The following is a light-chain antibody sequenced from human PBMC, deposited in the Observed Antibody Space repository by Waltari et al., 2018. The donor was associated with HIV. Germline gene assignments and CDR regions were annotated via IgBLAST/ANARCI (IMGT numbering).Light chain of an antibody. CDR3: QQSDSVPRT. J-gene: IGKJ1*01. V-gene: IGKV1-39*01. CDR2: AAS. Sequence: DTQMTQSPSSLSASVGDRVTITCRANQKINDHLNWYQHKPGKAPKLLIYAASSVQSGVPSRFSGSGFGTDFTLSISTLQPEDVATYYCQQSDSVPRTFGQGTKVEIK. CDR1: QKINDH.